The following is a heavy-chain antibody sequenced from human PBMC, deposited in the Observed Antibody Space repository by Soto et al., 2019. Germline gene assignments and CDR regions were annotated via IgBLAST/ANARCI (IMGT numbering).Heavy chain of an antibody. D-gene: IGHD2-15*01. CDR3: ARDPDIVVVVAATHDAFDI. V-gene: IGHV3-48*01. Sequence: GGSLRLSCAASGFTFSSYSMNWVRQAPGKGLEWVSYISSSSSTIYYADSVKGRFTISRDNAKNSLYLQMNSLRAEDTAVYYCARDPDIVVVVAATHDAFDIWGQGTMVTVSS. CDR1: GFTFSSYS. J-gene: IGHJ3*02. CDR2: ISSSSSTI.